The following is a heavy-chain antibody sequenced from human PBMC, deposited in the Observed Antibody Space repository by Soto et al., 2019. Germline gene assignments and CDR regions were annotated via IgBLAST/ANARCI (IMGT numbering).Heavy chain of an antibody. CDR1: GFTFSTYI. CDR2: ISSSSSYI. V-gene: IGHV3-21*01. D-gene: IGHD3-22*01. CDR3: ARYDSSGYYWPYYYYGMDV. Sequence: SGGSLRLSCAASGFTFSTYIMNWVRQAPGKGLEWVSSISSSSSYIYYADSVKGRFTISRDNAKNSLYLQMNSLRAEDTAVYYCARYDSSGYYWPYYYYGMDVWGQGTTVTVSS. J-gene: IGHJ6*02.